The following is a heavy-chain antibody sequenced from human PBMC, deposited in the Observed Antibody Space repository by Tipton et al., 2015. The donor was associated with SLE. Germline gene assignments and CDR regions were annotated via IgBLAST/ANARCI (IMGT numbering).Heavy chain of an antibody. V-gene: IGHV4-30-2*01. Sequence: GLVKPSQTLSLTCAVSGGSISSGGYSWSWIRQPPGKGLEWVGEINHSGSTHYNPSLKSRVTISVDTSKNQFSLKLTSVTAADTAVYYCASRELRFLELGYYFQYAFTMWGQGTLVTVSS. CDR3: ASRELRFLELGYYFQYAFTM. D-gene: IGHD3-3*01. CDR2: INHSGST. CDR1: GGSISSGGYS. J-gene: IGHJ3*02.